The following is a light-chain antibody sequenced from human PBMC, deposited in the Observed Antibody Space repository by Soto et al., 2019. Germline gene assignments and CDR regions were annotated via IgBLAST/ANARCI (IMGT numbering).Light chain of an antibody. Sequence: DIQMTQSPASLSASVGDRVTITCRASQGISNYLAWHQQKPGKVPKLLISGGSTLQSGVPSRFSGSGSGTDFTLTISSLQPEDIATYYCQKYDSAPWTFGQGTKVEI. CDR2: GGS. CDR1: QGISNY. J-gene: IGKJ1*01. V-gene: IGKV1-27*01. CDR3: QKYDSAPWT.